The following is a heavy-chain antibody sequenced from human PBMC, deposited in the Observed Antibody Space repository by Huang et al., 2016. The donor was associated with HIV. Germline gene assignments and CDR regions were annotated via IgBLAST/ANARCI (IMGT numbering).Heavy chain of an antibody. J-gene: IGHJ4*02. Sequence: VQLQESGPGLVKPSQTLSLSCNVSGASIASGSSFWNWIRQPAGGGLEWIGLIYTTGSTDYNPSLKSRVAVSSDTSKNQFSLSLRSVTAADTAVYFCARGRVTSSGVVQSYDYWGQGSLVTISS. CDR3: ARGRVTSSGVVQSYDY. CDR1: GASIASGSSF. D-gene: IGHD3-3*01. V-gene: IGHV4-61*09. CDR2: IYTTGST.